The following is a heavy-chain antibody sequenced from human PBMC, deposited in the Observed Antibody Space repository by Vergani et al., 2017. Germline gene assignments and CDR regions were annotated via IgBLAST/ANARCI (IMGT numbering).Heavy chain of an antibody. V-gene: IGHV1-69*01. J-gene: IGHJ1*01. D-gene: IGHD2-2*01. Sequence: QVQLVQSGAEVKKPGSSVKVSCKASGGTFSSYAISWVRQAPGQGLEWMGGIIPIFGTANYAQKFKGRVTITADESTRTAYMELSSLRSEDTAVYYCAGSYCSSNSCPNIVHHAEYYQHWGQGTLVTVSS. CDR1: GGTFSSYA. CDR2: IIPIFGTA. CDR3: AGSYCSSNSCPNIVHHAEYYQH.